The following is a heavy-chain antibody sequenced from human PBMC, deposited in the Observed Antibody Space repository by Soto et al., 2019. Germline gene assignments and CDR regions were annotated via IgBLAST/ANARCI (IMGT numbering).Heavy chain of an antibody. CDR2: VSAYIGST. CDR1: GYTFTSYG. D-gene: IGHD3-9*01. J-gene: IGHJ4*02. V-gene: IGHV1-18*01. Sequence: ALVKVSCKASGYTFTSYGISWERQAPGQGPEWVGWVSAYIGSTYYAQKLQGRVTMTADKSTNTAYMELRSLRSDDTAVYYCASRGGVGELRYFDWLLAYWGQGTLVTVSS. CDR3: ASRGGVGELRYFDWLLAY.